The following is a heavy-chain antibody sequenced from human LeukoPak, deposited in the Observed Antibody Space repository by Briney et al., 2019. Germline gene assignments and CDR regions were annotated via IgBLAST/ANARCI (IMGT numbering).Heavy chain of an antibody. CDR1: GGSISSYY. V-gene: IGHV4-59*12. CDR3: ARVELWFGFHAFDI. Sequence: SETLSLTCTVSGGSISSYYWSWIRQPPGKGLEWIGYIYYSGSTNYNPSLKSRVTISLDTSKNQFSLKLSSVTAADTAVYYCARVELWFGFHAFDIWGQGTMVTVSS. CDR2: IYYSGST. J-gene: IGHJ3*02. D-gene: IGHD3-10*01.